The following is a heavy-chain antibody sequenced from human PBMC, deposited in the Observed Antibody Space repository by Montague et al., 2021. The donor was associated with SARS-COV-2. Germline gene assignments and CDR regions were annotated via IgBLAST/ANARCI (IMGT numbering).Heavy chain of an antibody. CDR1: GGSFSGYY. CDR3: AGRRHYYDSSGYYYPVAQRYYFDY. D-gene: IGHD3-22*01. Sequence: SETLSLTCAVYGGSFSGYYWSWIRQPPGKGLEWIGEINHSGSTNYNPSLKSRVTISVGTSKNQFSLKLSSVTAADTAVYYCAGRRHYYDSSGYYYPVAQRYYFDYWGQGTLVTVSS. V-gene: IGHV4-34*01. CDR2: INHSGST. J-gene: IGHJ4*02.